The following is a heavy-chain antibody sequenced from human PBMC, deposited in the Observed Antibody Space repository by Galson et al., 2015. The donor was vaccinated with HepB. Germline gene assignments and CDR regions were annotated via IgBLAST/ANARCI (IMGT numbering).Heavy chain of an antibody. Sequence: SLRLSCAASGFTFSTYAMHWVRQAPGKGLEWVAVIIYDGSNKYYADSVKGRITISRDNSKNTLYLQMNNLRAEDTAVYYCARDHTVNVHYYYMDVWGTGTTVTVSS. V-gene: IGHV3-30-3*01. CDR3: ARDHTVNVHYYYMDV. J-gene: IGHJ6*03. D-gene: IGHD4-11*01. CDR1: GFTFSTYA. CDR2: IIYDGSNK.